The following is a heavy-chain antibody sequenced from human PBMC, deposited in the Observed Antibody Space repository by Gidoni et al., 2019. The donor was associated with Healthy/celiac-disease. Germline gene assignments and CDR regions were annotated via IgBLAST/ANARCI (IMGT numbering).Heavy chain of an antibody. CDR3: ARRVGATPFDY. CDR2: IYYIGST. J-gene: IGHJ4*02. D-gene: IGHD1-26*01. Sequence: QLQLQESGPGLVKPSETLSRTCTVPGGSISSSSYYWGWLRQPPGKGLEWIGSIYYIGSTYYHPSLKSRVTRSVDTSKNQFSLKLSSVTAADTAVYYCARRVGATPFDYWGQGTLVTVSS. CDR1: GGSISSSSYY. V-gene: IGHV4-39*01.